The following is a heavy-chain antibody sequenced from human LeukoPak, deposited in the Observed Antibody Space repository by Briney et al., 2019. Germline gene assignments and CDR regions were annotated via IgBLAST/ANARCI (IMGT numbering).Heavy chain of an antibody. CDR3: ARGPPNDYLNFDY. Sequence: SETLSLTCTVSGGSISSYYWSWIRQPPGKGLEWIGYKYYSGGTNYNPPLKSRVTISADTSKNQLSLKLTSVTAADTAVYYCARGPPNDYLNFDYWGQGTLVTVSS. D-gene: IGHD1-1*01. CDR2: KYYSGGT. CDR1: GGSISSYY. J-gene: IGHJ4*02. V-gene: IGHV4-59*01.